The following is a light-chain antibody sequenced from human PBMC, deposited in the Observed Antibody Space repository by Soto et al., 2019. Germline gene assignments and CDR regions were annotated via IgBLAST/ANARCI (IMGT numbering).Light chain of an antibody. J-gene: IGKJ4*01. CDR3: QQYGISPPVT. V-gene: IGKV3-20*01. Sequence: EIVLTQSPGTLSLSPGERATLSCRASQSVSSSYLAWYQQKPGQAPRLLIYGASSRATGIPDRFSGSGCGTDFTLTISRREPEDFAVYYCQQYGISPPVTFGGGTKVEIK. CDR2: GAS. CDR1: QSVSSSY.